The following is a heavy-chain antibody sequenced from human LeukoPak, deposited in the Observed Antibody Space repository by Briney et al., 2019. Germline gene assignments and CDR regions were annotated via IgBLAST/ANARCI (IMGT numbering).Heavy chain of an antibody. CDR2: IKQDGSEK. CDR1: GLTFSSYW. J-gene: IGHJ4*02. D-gene: IGHD1-14*01. V-gene: IGHV3-7*01. Sequence: GGSLRLSCAASGLTFSSYWVSWVRQAPGKGLEWVANIKQDGSEKYYVDSVKGRFTISRDNAKNSLYLQVNSLRAEDTAVYYCARNQRRLDYWGQGTLVTVSS. CDR3: ARNQRRLDY.